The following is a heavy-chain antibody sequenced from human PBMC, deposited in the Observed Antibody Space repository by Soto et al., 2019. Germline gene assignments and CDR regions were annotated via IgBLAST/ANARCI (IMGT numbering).Heavy chain of an antibody. CDR3: ASDLRITMVRGVIFGVGSMDY. Sequence: QVQLVESGGGVVQPGRSLRLSCAASGFTFSSYAMHWVRQAPGKGLEWVAVISYDGSNKYYADSVKGRFTISRDNSKNTLYLLMNSLRAEDTAVYYCASDLRITMVRGVIFGVGSMDYWGQGTLVTVSS. CDR2: ISYDGSNK. CDR1: GFTFSSYA. J-gene: IGHJ4*02. V-gene: IGHV3-30-3*01. D-gene: IGHD3-10*01.